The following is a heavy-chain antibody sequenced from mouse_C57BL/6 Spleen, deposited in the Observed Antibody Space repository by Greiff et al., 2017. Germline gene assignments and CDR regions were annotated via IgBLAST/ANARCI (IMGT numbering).Heavy chain of an antibody. Sequence: EVHLVESGGGLVKPGGSLKLSCAASGFTFSSYAMSWVRQTPEKRLEWVATISDGGSYTYYPDNVKGRFTISRDNAKNNLYLQMSHLKSEDTAMYYCARGYSNYDWYFDVWGKGTTVTVSP. J-gene: IGHJ1*03. CDR2: ISDGGSYT. CDR3: ARGYSNYDWYFDV. V-gene: IGHV5-4*01. CDR1: GFTFSSYA. D-gene: IGHD2-5*01.